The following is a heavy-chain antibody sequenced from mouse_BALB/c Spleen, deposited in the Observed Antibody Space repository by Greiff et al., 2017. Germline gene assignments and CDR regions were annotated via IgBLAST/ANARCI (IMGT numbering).Heavy chain of an antibody. D-gene: IGHD1-3*01. CDR2: ISDGGSYT. CDR1: GFTFSDYY. Sequence: EVHLVESGGGLVKPGGSLKLSCAASGFTFSDYYMYWVRQTPEKRLEWVATISDGGSYTYYPDSVKGRFTISRDNAKNNLYLQMSSLKSEDTAMYYCARRGKGAMDYWGQGTSVTVSS. CDR3: ARRGKGAMDY. V-gene: IGHV5-4*02. J-gene: IGHJ4*01.